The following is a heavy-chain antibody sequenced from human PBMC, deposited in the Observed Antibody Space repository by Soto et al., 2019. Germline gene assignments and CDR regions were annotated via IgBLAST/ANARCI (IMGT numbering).Heavy chain of an antibody. Sequence: SLSLSWGASGVTFSNYTMHWVRQAPGKGLEWVALISYDEIDKYFADAVKGRFTISRDNSKNTLYLQMDSLRAEDTAVYYCAGRSGSSDYWGRGTLVTVSS. CDR1: GVTFSNYT. V-gene: IGHV3-30*04. CDR3: AGRSGSSDY. J-gene: IGHJ4*02. D-gene: IGHD3-10*01. CDR2: ISYDEIDK.